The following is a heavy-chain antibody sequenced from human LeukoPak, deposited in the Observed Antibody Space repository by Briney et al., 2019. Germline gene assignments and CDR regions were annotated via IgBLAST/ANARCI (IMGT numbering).Heavy chain of an antibody. J-gene: IGHJ6*04. CDR1: GFTFSSYG. Sequence: GGSLRHSCAASGFTFSSYGMHWVRQAPGKGLEWVAVIWYDGSNKYYADSVKGRFTISRDNSKNTLYLQMNSLRAEDTAVYYCARVDYYGSGPYYYYGMDVWGKGTTVTVSS. V-gene: IGHV3-33*01. D-gene: IGHD3-10*01. CDR2: IWYDGSNK. CDR3: ARVDYYGSGPYYYYGMDV.